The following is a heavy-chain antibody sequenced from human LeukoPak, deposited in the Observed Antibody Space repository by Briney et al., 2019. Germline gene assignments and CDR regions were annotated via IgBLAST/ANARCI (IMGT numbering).Heavy chain of an antibody. CDR3: AREGGQYSGSYPDY. CDR1: GFTFSSYG. Sequence: GGSLRLSCAASGFTFSSYGMHWVRQAPGKGLEWVAVIWYDGSNKYYADSVKGRFTISRDNSKNTLCLQMNSLRAEDTAVYYCAREGGQYSGSYPDYWGQGTLVTVSS. D-gene: IGHD1-26*01. V-gene: IGHV3-33*01. CDR2: IWYDGSNK. J-gene: IGHJ4*02.